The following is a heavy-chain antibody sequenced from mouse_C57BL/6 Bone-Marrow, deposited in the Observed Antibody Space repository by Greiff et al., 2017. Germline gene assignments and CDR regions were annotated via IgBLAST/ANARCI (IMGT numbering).Heavy chain of an antibody. J-gene: IGHJ3*01. Sequence: VQLQQSGAELVRPGASVKLSCTASGFNIKDDYMHWVKQRPEQGLDWIGWIDPGNGDTEYASKFQGKAPITADTSSNTAYLQLSSLTSEDTAVYYCTTYYCSSLFAYWGQGTLVTVSA. CDR2: IDPGNGDT. V-gene: IGHV14-4*01. D-gene: IGHD1-1*01. CDR1: GFNIKDDY. CDR3: TTYYCSSLFAY.